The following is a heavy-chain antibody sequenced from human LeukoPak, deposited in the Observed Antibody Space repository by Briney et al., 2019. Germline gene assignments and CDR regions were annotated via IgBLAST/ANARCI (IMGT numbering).Heavy chain of an antibody. V-gene: IGHV3-53*01. J-gene: IGHJ6*03. CDR2: IYSGGST. CDR3: ASQRGYSYGYYYYYMDV. Sequence: GGSLRLSCAASGLTVSSSYMSWVRQAPGRGLEWVSVIYSGGSTYYADSVKGRFTISRDNSKNTLYLQMNSLRAEDTAVYYCASQRGYSYGYYYYYMDVWGKGTTVTVSS. D-gene: IGHD5-18*01. CDR1: GLTVSSSY.